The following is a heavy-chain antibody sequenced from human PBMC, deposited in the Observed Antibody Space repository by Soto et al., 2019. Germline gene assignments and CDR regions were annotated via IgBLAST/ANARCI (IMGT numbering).Heavy chain of an antibody. CDR1: GFSLSTSGVG. V-gene: IGHV2-5*02. CDR3: AYLPCSGGSCYWFSYSGMDV. D-gene: IGHD2-15*01. CDR2: IYWDDDK. J-gene: IGHJ6*02. Sequence: QITLKESGPTLVKPTQTLTLTCTFSGFSLSTSGVGVAWIRQPPGKALEWLALIYWDDDKRYRPSLETRLTIXXXTXKNQVVLTMTHVDSVDTATYYCAYLPCSGGSCYWFSYSGMDVWGQGTTVIVSS.